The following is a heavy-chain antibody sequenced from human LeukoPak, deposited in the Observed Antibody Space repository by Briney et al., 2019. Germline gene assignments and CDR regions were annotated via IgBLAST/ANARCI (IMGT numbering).Heavy chain of an antibody. CDR1: GGTFSSYA. Sequence: ASVKVSCKASGGTFSSYAISWVRQAPGQGLEWMGWISAYNGNTNYVQKLQGRVTMATDTSTSTAYMELRSLRSDDTAVYYCARIIGAAAGTYVIWGQGTLVTVSS. CDR2: ISAYNGNT. CDR3: ARIIGAAAGTYVI. D-gene: IGHD6-13*01. J-gene: IGHJ4*02. V-gene: IGHV1-18*01.